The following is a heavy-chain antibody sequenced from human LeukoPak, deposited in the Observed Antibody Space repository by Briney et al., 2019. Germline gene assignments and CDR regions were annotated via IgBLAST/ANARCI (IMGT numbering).Heavy chain of an antibody. CDR3: ARERKVSPWFDP. D-gene: IGHD1-14*01. V-gene: IGHV3-74*01. CDR2: INSDGSST. J-gene: IGHJ5*02. CDR1: GFTFSSYW. Sequence: GGSLRLSCAASGFTFSSYWMHWVRQAPGKGLVWVSRINSDGSSTSYADSVKGRFTISRDNAKNTLYLQMNSLRAEDTAVYYWARERKVSPWFDPWGQGTLVTVSS.